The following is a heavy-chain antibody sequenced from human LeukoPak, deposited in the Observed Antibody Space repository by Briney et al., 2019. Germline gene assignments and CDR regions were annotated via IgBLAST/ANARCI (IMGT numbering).Heavy chain of an antibody. Sequence: ASVKVSCKASGYTFTGYYMHWVRQAPGQGLEWMGWINPNSGGTNHAQKFQGRVTMTRDTSISTAYMELSRLRSDDTAVYYCARHNYYDSSGYYYSYWGQGTLVTVSS. CDR1: GYTFTGYY. CDR3: ARHNYYDSSGYYYSY. CDR2: INPNSGGT. J-gene: IGHJ4*02. V-gene: IGHV1-2*02. D-gene: IGHD3-22*01.